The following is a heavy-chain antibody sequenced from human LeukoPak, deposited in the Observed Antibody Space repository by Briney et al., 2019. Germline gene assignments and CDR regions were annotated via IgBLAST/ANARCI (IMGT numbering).Heavy chain of an antibody. J-gene: IGHJ4*02. Sequence: PGGSLRLSCAASGFTFSSYAMHWVRQAPGKGLEWVAVISYDGSNKYYADSVKGRFTISRDNSKNTLYLQMNSLRAEDTAVYYCARDVRGRCSSTSCYPSYFDYWGQGALVTVSS. V-gene: IGHV3-30-3*01. CDR1: GFTFSSYA. CDR2: ISYDGSNK. D-gene: IGHD2-2*01. CDR3: ARDVRGRCSSTSCYPSYFDY.